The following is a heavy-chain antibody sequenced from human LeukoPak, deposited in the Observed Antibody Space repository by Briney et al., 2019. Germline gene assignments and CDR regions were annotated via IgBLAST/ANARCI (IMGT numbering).Heavy chain of an antibody. D-gene: IGHD4-17*01. CDR1: GGSISGSSYY. CDR2: IYFSGST. CDR3: ARLNQMTTVTTEYYYGMGV. J-gene: IGHJ6*02. V-gene: IGHV4-39*01. Sequence: SETLSLTCTVSGGSISGSSYYWGWIRQPPGKGLEWMGNIYFSGSTHYNPSLKSRVSISVDTSKNQFSLKLRSVTAADTAVYYCARLNQMTTVTTEYYYGMGVWGQGTSVTVSS.